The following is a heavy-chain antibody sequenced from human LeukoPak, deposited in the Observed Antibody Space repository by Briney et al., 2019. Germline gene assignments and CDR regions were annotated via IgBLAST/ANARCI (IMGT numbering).Heavy chain of an antibody. CDR3: AREEVYYYGSGSSYFDY. J-gene: IGHJ4*02. CDR1: GGSISSYY. D-gene: IGHD3-10*01. V-gene: IGHV4-59*12. CDR2: IYYSGST. Sequence: PSETLSLTCTVSGGSISSYYWSWIRQPPGKGLEWIGYIYYSGSTNYNPSLKSRVTMSVDTSKNQFSLKLSSVTAADTAVYYCAREEVYYYGSGSSYFDYWGQGTLVTVSS.